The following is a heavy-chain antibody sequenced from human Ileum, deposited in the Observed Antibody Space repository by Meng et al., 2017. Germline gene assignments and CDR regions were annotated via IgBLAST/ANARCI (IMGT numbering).Heavy chain of an antibody. D-gene: IGHD4-17*01. J-gene: IGHJ1*01. V-gene: IGHV1-2*06. CDR3: ARVVMTTVTQGAEYFQH. Sequence: ASVKVSCKASGYTFTGYYMHWVRQAPGQGLEWMGRINPNSGGTNYAQKFQGRVTMTRDTSNSTAYMELSRLRSDDTAVYYCARVVMTTVTQGAEYFQHWGQGTLVTVSS. CDR1: GYTFTGYY. CDR2: INPNSGGT.